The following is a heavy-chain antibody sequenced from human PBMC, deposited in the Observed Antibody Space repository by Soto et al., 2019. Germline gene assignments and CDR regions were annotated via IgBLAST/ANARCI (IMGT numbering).Heavy chain of an antibody. CDR2: ISPHDGST. CDR3: ASDPVQLSSSSYYYYYYGMDV. J-gene: IGHJ6*02. CDR1: GDTFTSYY. Sequence: ASVKVSCNAPGDTFTSYYLNWVRQAPGQGLEWMGVISPHDGSTNYAQKFQGRVTMTTDTSTSTAYMELRSLRSDDTAVYYCASDPVQLSSSSYYYYYYGMDVWGQGTTVTVSS. D-gene: IGHD6-6*01. V-gene: IGHV1-46*01.